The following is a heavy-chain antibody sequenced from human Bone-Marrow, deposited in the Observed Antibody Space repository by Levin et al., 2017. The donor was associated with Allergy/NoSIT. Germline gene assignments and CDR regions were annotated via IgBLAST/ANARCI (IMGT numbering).Heavy chain of an antibody. Sequence: ASETLSLTCAVSGDSISSGGYYWGWIRQLPGKGLEWIGHIYYSGRTFYNPSLKSRVSISVDTSKNQFSLKLASVTAADTAVYYCARDYHDYGIDPFDIWGQGTMVTVSS. D-gene: IGHD4-17*01. CDR2: IYYSGRT. CDR3: ARDYHDYGIDPFDI. V-gene: IGHV4-31*11. CDR1: GDSISSGGYY. J-gene: IGHJ3*02.